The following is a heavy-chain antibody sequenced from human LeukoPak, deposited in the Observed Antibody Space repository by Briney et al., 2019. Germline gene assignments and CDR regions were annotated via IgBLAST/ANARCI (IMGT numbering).Heavy chain of an antibody. CDR3: ARGIAAAGTTYYYYGMDV. CDR2: INHRGST. Sequence: SETLSLTCAVYGGSFSGYYWSWIRQPPGKGLEWIGEINHRGSTTYNPSLKSRVTISADTSRNQFSPNLSSVTAADTAVYYCARGIAAAGTTYYYYGMDVWGQGTTVTVSS. J-gene: IGHJ6*02. CDR1: GGSFSGYY. D-gene: IGHD6-13*01. V-gene: IGHV4-34*01.